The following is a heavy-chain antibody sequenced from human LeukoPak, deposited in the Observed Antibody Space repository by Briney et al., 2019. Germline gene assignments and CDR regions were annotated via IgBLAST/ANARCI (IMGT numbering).Heavy chain of an antibody. Sequence: ASVKVSCKASGYTFTSYGISWVRQAPGQGLEWMGWISTYKNNTNYAQKLQGRVTMTTDTSTSTAYMELRSLRSDDTAVYYCARDPGSYRSDYWGQGTLVTVPS. V-gene: IGHV1-18*01. D-gene: IGHD3-16*02. CDR2: ISTYKNNT. J-gene: IGHJ4*02. CDR1: GYTFTSYG. CDR3: ARDPGSYRSDY.